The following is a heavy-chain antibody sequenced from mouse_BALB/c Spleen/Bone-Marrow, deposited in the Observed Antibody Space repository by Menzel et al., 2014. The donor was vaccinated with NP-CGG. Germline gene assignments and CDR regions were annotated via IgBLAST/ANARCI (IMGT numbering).Heavy chain of an antibody. V-gene: IGHV7-3*02. CDR2: IRNKANGYTT. CDR3: ARDSRSTVSHFDY. J-gene: IGHJ2*01. Sequence: EVQRVESGGGLVQPGGSLRLSCATSGFTFTDYYMNWVRQPPGKALVWSGFIRNKANGYTTEYSASVKGRFTISRDNSQSIRYHQMNTLRAENSATYNCARDSRSTVSHFDYWGQGTTLTVSS. CDR1: GFTFTDYY. D-gene: IGHD1-1*01.